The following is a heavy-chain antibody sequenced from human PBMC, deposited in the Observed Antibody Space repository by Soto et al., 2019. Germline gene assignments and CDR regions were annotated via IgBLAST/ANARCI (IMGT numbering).Heavy chain of an antibody. D-gene: IGHD3-22*01. CDR3: ARDRPATGYYYDSSGYYYVSSWFDP. CDR2: IIPIFGTA. Sequence: GASVKVSCKASGGTFSSYAISWVRQAPGQGLEWMGGIIPIFGTANYAQKFQGRVTITADKSTSTAYMELSSLRSEDTAVYYCARDRPATGYYYDSSGYYYVSSWFDPWGQGTLVTVS. J-gene: IGHJ5*02. CDR1: GGTFSSYA. V-gene: IGHV1-69*06.